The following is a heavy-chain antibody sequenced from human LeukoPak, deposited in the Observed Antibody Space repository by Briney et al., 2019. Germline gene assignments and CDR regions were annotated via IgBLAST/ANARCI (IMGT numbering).Heavy chain of an antibody. CDR3: AGDSSGWYQFGDY. CDR1: GFTFNRAW. CDR2: IKEDGSEK. V-gene: IGHV3-7*01. D-gene: IGHD6-19*01. J-gene: IGHJ4*02. Sequence: GGSLRLSCAASGFTFNRAWMSWVRQTPEKRLEFVANIKEDGSEKYYVDSVKGRFTISRDNAKNSLYLQMNSLRAEDTAVYYCAGDSSGWYQFGDYWGQGTLVTVSS.